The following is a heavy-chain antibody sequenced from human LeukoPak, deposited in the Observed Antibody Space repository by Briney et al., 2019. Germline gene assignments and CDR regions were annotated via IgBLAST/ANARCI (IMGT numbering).Heavy chain of an antibody. CDR1: GYTFTNYD. J-gene: IGHJ4*02. Sequence: ASVKVSCKASGYTFTNYDINWVRQATGQGLEWMGYMNPNSGNSAYAQKFQGRVTITTDASISTAYMELSGLRSEDTALYYCAREGLDYWGQGTLVTVS. CDR2: MNPNSGNS. CDR3: AREGLDY. V-gene: IGHV1-8*01.